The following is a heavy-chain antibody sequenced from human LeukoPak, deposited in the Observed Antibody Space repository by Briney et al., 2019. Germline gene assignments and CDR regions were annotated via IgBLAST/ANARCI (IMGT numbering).Heavy chain of an antibody. CDR3: VRDMSRESIFDY. CDR1: GFTLSAHG. J-gene: IGHJ4*02. D-gene: IGHD3-16*01. V-gene: IGHV3-21*01. CDR2: ISKGSGYI. Sequence: GGSLRLSCAASGFTLSAHGMNWVRQAPGKGLEWVSSISKGSGYIYQTDSVKGRFTISRDNDKNSLFLQMNSLRVEDTAVYYCVRDMSRESIFDYWGQGTLVIVSS.